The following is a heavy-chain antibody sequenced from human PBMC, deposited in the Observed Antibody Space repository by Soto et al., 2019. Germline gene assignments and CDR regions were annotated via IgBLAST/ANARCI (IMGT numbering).Heavy chain of an antibody. J-gene: IGHJ4*01. D-gene: IGHD1-26*01. Sequence: SQTLSLTCAITGDSVSINSAGWSLVRQSPSRGLEWLGRTYYRSKWYYEYAVSVRGRITINPDTSKSQYSLQLNSVTPEDTAVYFCARGEQYSGRIFDYWGQGTLVTVSS. CDR2: TYYRSKWYY. CDR3: ARGEQYSGRIFDY. CDR1: GDSVSINSAG. V-gene: IGHV6-1*01.